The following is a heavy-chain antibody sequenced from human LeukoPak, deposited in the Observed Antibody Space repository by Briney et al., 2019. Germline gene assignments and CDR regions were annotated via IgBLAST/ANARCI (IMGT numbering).Heavy chain of an antibody. J-gene: IGHJ6*03. CDR2: ISAYNGNT. CDR3: AKWGPFYDSSTCYSLAHHYYYMHG. D-gene: IGHD5/OR15-5a*01. CDR1: GYTFTSYG. Sequence: ASVRVSCKASGYTFTSYGISWVRQAPGQGLEWMGWISAYNGNTNYAQKLQGRVTMTTDTSTSTAYMELRSLRSDDTAVYYCAKWGPFYDSSTCYSLAHHYYYMHGCGKGTTDTVSS. V-gene: IGHV1-18*01.